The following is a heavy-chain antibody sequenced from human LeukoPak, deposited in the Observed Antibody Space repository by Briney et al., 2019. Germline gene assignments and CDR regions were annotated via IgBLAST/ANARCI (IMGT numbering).Heavy chain of an antibody. CDR1: GFTFSDYY. J-gene: IGHJ4*02. CDR3: ARAYSSGWYGVDY. CDR2: ISSSSSYI. V-gene: IGHV3-21*01. D-gene: IGHD6-19*01. Sequence: GGSLRLSCAASGFTFSDYYMNWVRQAPGKGLEWVSSISSSSSYIYYADSVKGRFTISRDNAKNSLYLQMNSLRAEDTAVYYCARAYSSGWYGVDYWGQGTLVTVSS.